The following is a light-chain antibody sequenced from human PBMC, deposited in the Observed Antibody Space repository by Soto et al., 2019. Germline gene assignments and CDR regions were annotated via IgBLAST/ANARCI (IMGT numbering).Light chain of an antibody. CDR3: QQTYTTPTWT. V-gene: IGKV1-5*01. CDR1: QSISSW. Sequence: DIQMTQSPSTLSASVGDRVTITCRASQSISSWLAWYQQKPGKAPKLLIYDASSLESGVPSRFSGSGSGTDFTLTISSLQPEDFATYYCQQTYTTPTWTFGQGTKVDNK. CDR2: DAS. J-gene: IGKJ1*01.